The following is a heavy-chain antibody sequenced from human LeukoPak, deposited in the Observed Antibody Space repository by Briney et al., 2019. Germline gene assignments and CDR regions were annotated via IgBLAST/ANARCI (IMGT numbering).Heavy chain of an antibody. CDR2: IYSGGST. D-gene: IGHD2-15*01. CDR1: GFTVSSNY. J-gene: IGHJ4*02. CDR3: ARDCSGGSCYGLDY. Sequence: PGGSLRLSCAASGFTVSSNYMSWVRQAPGKGLEWVSVIYSGGSTYYADSVKGRFTISRDNSKNTLYLQMNSLRAEDTAVYYCARDCSGGSCYGLDYWGQGTLVTDSS. V-gene: IGHV3-53*01.